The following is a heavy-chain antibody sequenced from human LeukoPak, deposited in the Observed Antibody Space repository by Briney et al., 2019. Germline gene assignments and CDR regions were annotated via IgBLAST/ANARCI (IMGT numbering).Heavy chain of an antibody. CDR1: GFTVSSNY. CDR2: IYSGGST. D-gene: IGHD6-19*01. Sequence: GGSLRLSCAASGFTVSSNYMSWVRQAPGKGLEWVSVIYSGGSTYYADSVKGRFTISRDNSKNTLYLQMNSLRAEDTAVYYCARDIGSGWGWFDPWGQGTLVTVSS. J-gene: IGHJ5*02. CDR3: ARDIGSGWGWFDP. V-gene: IGHV3-66*01.